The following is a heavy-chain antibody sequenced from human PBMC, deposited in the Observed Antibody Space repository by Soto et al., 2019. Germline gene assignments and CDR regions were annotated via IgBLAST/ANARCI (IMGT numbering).Heavy chain of an antibody. J-gene: IGHJ4*02. V-gene: IGHV1-3*01. CDR2: INAGNGNT. CDR3: ARAGAGDRGIPYFDY. Sequence: QVQLVQSGAEVKKPGASVKVSCKASGYTFTSYAMHWVRQAPGQRLEWMGWINAGNGNTKYSQKFQGRVTITRDTSASTAYMELSSLRSEDTAVYYCARAGAGDRGIPYFDYWGQGTLVTVSS. CDR1: GYTFTSYA. D-gene: IGHD6-19*01.